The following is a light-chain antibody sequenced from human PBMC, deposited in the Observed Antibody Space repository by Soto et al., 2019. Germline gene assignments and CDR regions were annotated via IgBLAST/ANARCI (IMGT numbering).Light chain of an antibody. J-gene: IGLJ1*01. V-gene: IGLV2-14*01. CDR2: EVS. Sequence: QSALTQPASVSGSPGQSITISCTGTSSDVGLYNYVSWYQQYPGKAPKLMIFEVSNRPSGVSNRFSASKSGNTASLTISGHQAEDEADYYCISYTTASTSYVFGTGTKLTVL. CDR1: SSDVGLYNY. CDR3: ISYTTASTSYV.